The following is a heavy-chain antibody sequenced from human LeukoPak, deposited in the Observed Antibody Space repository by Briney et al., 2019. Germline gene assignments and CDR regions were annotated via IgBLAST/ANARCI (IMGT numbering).Heavy chain of an antibody. D-gene: IGHD3-10*01. CDR1: GFTFSSYA. CDR2: ISGSGVST. J-gene: IGHJ4*02. V-gene: IGHV3-23*01. Sequence: GGSLRLSCAASGFTFSSYAMNWVRQAPGKGLEWVSAISGSGVSTYYADSVKGRFTISRDNSKNTLYLQMNSLRAEDTAVYYCAKDPGYYGSGSFADWGQRTLVTVSS. CDR3: AKDPGYYGSGSFAD.